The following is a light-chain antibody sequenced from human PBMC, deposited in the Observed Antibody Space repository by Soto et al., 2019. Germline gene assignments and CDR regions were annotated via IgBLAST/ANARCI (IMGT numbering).Light chain of an antibody. J-gene: IGKJ1*01. V-gene: IGKV1-5*01. CDR2: DAS. Sequence: DIQLTQSPSTLSASLVDRVSITCRASQTISRWLAWYQQKPGKAPKLLIYDASSLESGVPSRFSGSGSGTEFTLTISSLQSDDFATYYCQQYTTYWTFGQGTKVDI. CDR3: QQYTTYWT. CDR1: QTISRW.